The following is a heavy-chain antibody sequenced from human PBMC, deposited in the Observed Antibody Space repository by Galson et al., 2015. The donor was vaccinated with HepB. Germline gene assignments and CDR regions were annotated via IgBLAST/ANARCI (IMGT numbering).Heavy chain of an antibody. Sequence: SLRLSCAASGFTFSNYAMSWVRQARGKGLEWVSTISASGADTKYAESVNGRFTISRDNSKNTLYLQMNSLRAEDTAVYYCARGRMVRGLTLRYDAFDIWGQGTMVTGSS. D-gene: IGHD3-10*01. CDR2: ISASGADT. J-gene: IGHJ3*02. CDR3: ARGRMVRGLTLRYDAFDI. CDR1: GFTFSNYA. V-gene: IGHV3-23*01.